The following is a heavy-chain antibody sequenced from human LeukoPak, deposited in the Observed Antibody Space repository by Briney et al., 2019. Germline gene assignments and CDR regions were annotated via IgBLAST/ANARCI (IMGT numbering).Heavy chain of an antibody. D-gene: IGHD5-12*01. CDR1: GFTFSSYS. V-gene: IGHV3-48*01. J-gene: IGHJ4*02. Sequence: GGSLRLSCAASGFTFSSYSMNWVRQAPGKGLEWVSYISSSSSTIYYADSVKGRFTISRDNAKNSLYLQMNSLRAEDTAVYYCASDEGKAIDYWGQGPLVTVSS. CDR2: ISSSSSTI. CDR3: ASDEGKAIDY.